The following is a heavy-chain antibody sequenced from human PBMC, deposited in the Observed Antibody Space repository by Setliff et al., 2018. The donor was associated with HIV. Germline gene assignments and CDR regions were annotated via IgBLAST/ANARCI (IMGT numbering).Heavy chain of an antibody. CDR1: GGSVSSSTYY. J-gene: IGHJ5*02. Sequence: SETLSLTCAVSGGSVSSSTYYWSWIRQPPGKGLEWIGSIYRSGSTYYNPSLKSRVTISVDTSKNQFSLKLSSVTAADAAVYYCASRVYYYDSSGYLREEGFDPWGQGTLVTVSS. CDR2: IYRSGST. V-gene: IGHV4-39*01. CDR3: ASRVYYYDSSGYLREEGFDP. D-gene: IGHD3-22*01.